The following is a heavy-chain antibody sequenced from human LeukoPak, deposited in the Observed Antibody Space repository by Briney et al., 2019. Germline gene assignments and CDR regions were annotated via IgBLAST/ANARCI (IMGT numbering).Heavy chain of an antibody. Sequence: GGSLRLSCAASTFTFSSYTMNWVRQAPGKGLEWVSSISSGSSYTYYADSVKGRFTISRDNAKNSLYLQMNSLRAEDTAVYYCARDFSSSSWLGGWFDPWGQGTLVTVSS. CDR3: ARDFSSSSWLGGWFDP. D-gene: IGHD6-13*01. V-gene: IGHV3-21*01. CDR2: ISSGSSYT. J-gene: IGHJ5*02. CDR1: TFTFSSYT.